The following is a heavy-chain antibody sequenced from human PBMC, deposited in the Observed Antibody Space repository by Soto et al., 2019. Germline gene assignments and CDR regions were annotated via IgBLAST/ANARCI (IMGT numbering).Heavy chain of an antibody. CDR1: GFTFSDHY. V-gene: IGHV3-72*01. Sequence: EVQLVESGGGLVQPGGSLRLSCAASGFTFSDHYMDWVRQAPGKGLEWVGRSRNKANSYTTEYAASVKGRFTLSRDESKNSVYLQMNSLKAEDTAVYYCARDYYCGNSDCYFDLWGRGTLVTVSS. CDR3: ARDYYCGNSDCYFDL. CDR2: SRNKANSYTT. D-gene: IGHD1-26*01. J-gene: IGHJ2*01.